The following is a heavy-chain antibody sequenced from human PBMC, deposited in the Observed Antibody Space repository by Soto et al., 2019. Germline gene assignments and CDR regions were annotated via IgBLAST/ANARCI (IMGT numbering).Heavy chain of an antibody. CDR1: GGSISDYY. J-gene: IGHJ4*02. CDR2: IYNSGST. CDR3: ARGMVRDY. V-gene: IGHV4-59*12. D-gene: IGHD3-10*01. Sequence: PSETLSLTCTVSGGSISDYYGSWIRQSPGKGLEGIGYIYNSGSTYYNPSLKSRVIIALDTSKNQFSLKLSSVTAADAAVYYCARGMVRDYWGQGTLVTVSS.